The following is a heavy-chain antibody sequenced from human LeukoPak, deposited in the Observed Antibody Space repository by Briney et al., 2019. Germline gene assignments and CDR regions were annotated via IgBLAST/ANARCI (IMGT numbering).Heavy chain of an antibody. Sequence: GGSLRLSCAASGFTFSSFDMHWVRQPTGQGLEGVSTIGTASDTYYPGSVEGRFTLSRDNAKNSLYLQMNSLTAGDTAAYYCARGPPRGKYYYMDVWGKGTTVTVSS. CDR1: GFTFSSFD. D-gene: IGHD1-1*01. CDR2: IGTASDT. V-gene: IGHV3-13*01. CDR3: ARGPPRGKYYYMDV. J-gene: IGHJ6*03.